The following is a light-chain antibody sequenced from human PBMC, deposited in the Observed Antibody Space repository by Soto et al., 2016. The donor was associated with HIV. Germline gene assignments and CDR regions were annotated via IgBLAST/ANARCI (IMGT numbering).Light chain of an antibody. CDR2: KAS. V-gene: IGKV1-5*03. CDR1: QSISIW. CDR3: QQYYTYT. J-gene: IGKJ1*01. Sequence: DIQMTQSPSTLSASVGDRVTITCRASQSISIWVAWYQQKPGKPPKLLIYKASTLENGVPSRFSGNASGTEFTLTITSPQPDDFATYYCQQYYTYTFGQGTKVDIK.